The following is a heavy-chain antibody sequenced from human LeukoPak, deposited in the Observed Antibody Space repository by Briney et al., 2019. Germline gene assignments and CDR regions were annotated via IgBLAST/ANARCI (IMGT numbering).Heavy chain of an antibody. CDR1: GGSFSGYY. D-gene: IGHD3-22*01. CDR3: AYYDSSGFAK. CDR2: IYYSGST. Sequence: SETLSLTCAVYGGSFSGYYWSWIRQPPGKGLEWIGYIYYSGSTNYNPSLKSRVTISVDTSKNQFSLKLSSVTAADTAVYYCAYYDSSGFAKWGQGTLVTVSS. J-gene: IGHJ4*02. V-gene: IGHV4-59*08.